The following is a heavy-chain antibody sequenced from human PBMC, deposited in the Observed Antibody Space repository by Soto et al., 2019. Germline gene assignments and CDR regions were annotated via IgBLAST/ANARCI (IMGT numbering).Heavy chain of an antibody. V-gene: IGHV1-3*01. CDR3: ARGPGGPDGPGDY. D-gene: IGHD2-15*01. J-gene: IGHJ4*02. CDR1: GYTFTSYA. Sequence: QVQLVQSGAEVKKPGASVKVSCKASGYTFTSYAMHWVRQAPGQRLEWMGWINAGNGNTKYSEKFKGRGTITRDTXASTANMELSSLRSEDTAVYYCARGPGGPDGPGDYWGQGTLVTVSS. CDR2: INAGNGNT.